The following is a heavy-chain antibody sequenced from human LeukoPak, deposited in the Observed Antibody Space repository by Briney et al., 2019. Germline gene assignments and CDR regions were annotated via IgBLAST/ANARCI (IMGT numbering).Heavy chain of an antibody. CDR2: IDYSGST. J-gene: IGHJ3*02. D-gene: IGHD3-22*01. CDR1: GGSMRSHY. V-gene: IGHV4-59*08. CDR3: ARLINNDNSGDAYTFDM. Sequence: NPSETLSLTCTVSGGSMRSHYWSWIRQTPVKGLEWIGYIDYSGSTRYNPSLQSRVTISVDTSKNQFSLKLTSVTARDTAVYYCARLINNDNSGDAYTFDMWGQGTVVTVFS.